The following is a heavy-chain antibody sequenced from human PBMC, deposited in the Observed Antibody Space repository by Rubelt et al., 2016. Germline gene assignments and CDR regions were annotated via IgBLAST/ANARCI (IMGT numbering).Heavy chain of an antibody. Sequence: QLQLQESGPGLVKPSETLSLTCTVSGGSISSSSYYWGWIRQPPGKGLEWIGSIYYSGSTYYNPSRMSRVTISVEASKNQFSRKLSSVTAADTAVYYCAREGGSNRYSSSWYGVDYWGQGTLVTVSS. V-gene: IGHV4-39*07. CDR1: GGSISSSSYY. D-gene: IGHD6-13*01. J-gene: IGHJ4*02. CDR3: AREGGSNRYSSSWYGVDY. CDR2: IYYSGST.